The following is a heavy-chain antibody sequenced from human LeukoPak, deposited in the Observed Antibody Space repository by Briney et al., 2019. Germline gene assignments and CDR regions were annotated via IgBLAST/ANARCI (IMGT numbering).Heavy chain of an antibody. J-gene: IGHJ4*02. D-gene: IGHD2-2*01. CDR1: GYTFTGYY. CDR3: ARESKDIVVVPAATNLDY. V-gene: IGHV1-2*02. Sequence: ASVKVSRKASGYTFTGYYMHWVRQAPGQGLEWMGWINPNSGGTNYAQKFQGRVTMTRDTSISTAYMELSRLRSDDTAVYYCARESKDIVVVPAATNLDYWGQGTLVTVSS. CDR2: INPNSGGT.